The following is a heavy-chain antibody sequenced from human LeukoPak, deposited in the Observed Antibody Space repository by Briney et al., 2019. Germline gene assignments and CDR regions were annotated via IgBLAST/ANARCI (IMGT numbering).Heavy chain of an antibody. CDR2: ISGSGGST. V-gene: IGHV3-23*01. Sequence: GGSLRLSCAASGFTFSTYGMTWVRQAPGKGLEWVSSISGSGGSTYYADSVKGRVTVSRDNSKSTLFLQMNSLRAEDTAVYFCTRDSALLGVAFDLWGQGTVVTVSS. CDR1: GFTFSTYG. J-gene: IGHJ3*01. D-gene: IGHD2-15*01. CDR3: TRDSALLGVAFDL.